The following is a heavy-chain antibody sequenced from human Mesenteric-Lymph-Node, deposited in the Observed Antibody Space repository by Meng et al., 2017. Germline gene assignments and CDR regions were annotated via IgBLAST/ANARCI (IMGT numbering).Heavy chain of an antibody. V-gene: IGHV4-31*01. CDR2: IYYSGST. D-gene: IGHD2-21*02. CDR3: ARELDAVGVTAYDL. J-gene: IGHJ4*02. Sequence: VQRQASGTGLVKPSQNLPLTCTASGCSISSGGYYCSWIRQHQGKGLEWIGYIYYSGSTYYNPSLKSLVTISVDKSKNQFSLKLSFVAAADTAIYYCARELDAVGVTAYDLWGQGTLVTVSS. CDR1: GCSISSGGYY.